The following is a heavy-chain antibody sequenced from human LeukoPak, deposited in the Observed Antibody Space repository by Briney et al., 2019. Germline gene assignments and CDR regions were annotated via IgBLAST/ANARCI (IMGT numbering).Heavy chain of an antibody. CDR3: ARAVRLERRPYSFDY. CDR2: IYYSGRT. J-gene: IGHJ4*02. CDR1: GGSVSSGSYY. Sequence: SETLSLTCTVSGGSVSSGSYYWSWIRQPPGKGLELIVYIYYSGRTNYNPSLKSRVTISVDTSKNQFSLKLSSVTAADTAVYYCARAVRLERRPYSFDYWGQGTLVTVSS. D-gene: IGHD1-1*01. V-gene: IGHV4-61*01.